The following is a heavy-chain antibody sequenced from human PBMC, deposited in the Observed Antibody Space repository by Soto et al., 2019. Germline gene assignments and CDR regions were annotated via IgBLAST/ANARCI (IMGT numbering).Heavy chain of an antibody. CDR1: GFTFSSYG. J-gene: IGHJ5*02. Sequence: QVQLEESGGGVVQPGRSLRLSCAASGFTFSSYGMHWVRQAPGKGLEWVAVIWYDGSNKYYADSVKGRFTISRDNSKNTLYLQMNSLSAEDTAVYYCAKNRDYGDYEGVGSWGQGTLVTVSS. CDR2: IWYDGSNK. CDR3: AKNRDYGDYEGVGS. V-gene: IGHV3-33*06. D-gene: IGHD4-17*01.